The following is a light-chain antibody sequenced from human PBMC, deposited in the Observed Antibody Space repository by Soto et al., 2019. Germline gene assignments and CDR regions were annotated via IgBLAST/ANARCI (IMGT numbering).Light chain of an antibody. CDR3: QLYDSSPWT. CDR1: QSVSTSY. V-gene: IGKV3-20*01. J-gene: IGKJ1*01. Sequence: EIVLTQSPGPLSLSPGERDTSSCRAIQSVSTSYLACYQQKPGQAPRLLIYGASSRATGSPDRFSGIGSGTDFTLTISRLEPEDCAVYYCQLYDSSPWTLGQGTKVEI. CDR2: GAS.